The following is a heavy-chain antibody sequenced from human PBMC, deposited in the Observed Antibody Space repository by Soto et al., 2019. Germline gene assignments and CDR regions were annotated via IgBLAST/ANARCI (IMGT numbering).Heavy chain of an antibody. J-gene: IGHJ5*02. CDR1: GFTFTSSA. Sequence: QMQLVQSGPEGKKPGTSVKVSCKASGFTFTSSAVQWVRQARGQRLEWIGWVVVGSGDTNYAQKFQERVTITRDMSTSTAYMELRSLRSEDTAMYYCATWKSGYAHWFDPWGQGTLVTVSS. CDR2: VVVGSGDT. V-gene: IGHV1-58*01. CDR3: ATWKSGYAHWFDP. D-gene: IGHD3-22*01.